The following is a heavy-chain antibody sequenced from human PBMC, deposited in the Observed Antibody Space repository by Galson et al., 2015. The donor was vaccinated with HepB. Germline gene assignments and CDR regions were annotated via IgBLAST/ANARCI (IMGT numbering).Heavy chain of an antibody. J-gene: IGHJ4*02. Sequence: SLRLSCAASGFTFSDYSVHWVRQAPGKGLEWVALISYDGSSKYYADSVKGRFTISRDNSKNTLFLQMNSLRVEDTAVYYCAREPDASGWPFDSWGQGTLVTVSS. D-gene: IGHD6-19*01. CDR1: GFTFSDYS. CDR3: AREPDASGWPFDS. V-gene: IGHV3-30-3*01. CDR2: ISYDGSSK.